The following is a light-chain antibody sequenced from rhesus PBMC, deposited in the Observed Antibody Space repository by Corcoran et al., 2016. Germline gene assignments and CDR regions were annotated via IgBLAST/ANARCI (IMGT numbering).Light chain of an antibody. CDR2: KAS. J-gene: IGKJ4*01. CDR3: LQYNSSPLT. V-gene: IGKV1-22*01. Sequence: DIQMTQSPSSLSASVGDTVTITCQASQGISSWLAWYQQKPGKAPKVLIYKASSLQSGVPLRFSGSGAGKDFTLTISSLQPEDFAAYYCLQYNSSPLTFGGGTKVEI. CDR1: QGISSW.